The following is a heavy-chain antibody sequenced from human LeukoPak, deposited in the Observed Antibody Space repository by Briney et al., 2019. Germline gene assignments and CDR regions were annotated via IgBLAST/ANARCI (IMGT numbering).Heavy chain of an antibody. CDR3: AKTVTTWD. D-gene: IGHD4-17*01. J-gene: IGHJ4*02. CDR2: IKEDGSEK. CDR1: VFTFSNHA. Sequence: GGSLRLSCAASVFTFSNHAMSWVRQAPGKGLGWVANIKEDGSEKNYVDSVKGRFTISRDNTKKSLYLQMNSLRAEDTAVYYCAKTVTTWDWGQGTLVTVSS. V-gene: IGHV3-7*03.